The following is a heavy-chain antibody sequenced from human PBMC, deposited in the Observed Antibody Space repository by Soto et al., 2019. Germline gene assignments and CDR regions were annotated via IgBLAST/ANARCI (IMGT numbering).Heavy chain of an antibody. D-gene: IGHD4-17*01. V-gene: IGHV3-9*01. J-gene: IGHJ4*02. CDR1: GFTFDDYA. CDR2: ISWNSGSI. Sequence: EVQLVESGGGLVQPGRSLRLSCAASGFTFDDYAWHWVRQAPGKGRGWVSGISWNSGSIGYADSVKGRFTISRDNAKNSLYLQMNSLRAEDTALYYCAKVRYGEITLPPDYWGQGTLVTVSS. CDR3: AKVRYGEITLPPDY.